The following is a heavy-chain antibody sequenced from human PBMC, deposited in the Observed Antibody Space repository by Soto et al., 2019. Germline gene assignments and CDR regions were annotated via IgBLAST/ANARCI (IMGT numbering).Heavy chain of an antibody. CDR2: IWYDASKQ. Sequence: HLGGSLRLSCETSGFSFSVYGMHWVRQAPGKGLEWVAVIWYDASKQFYAASVEGRFTISRDNSKAILYLQMNSLRAEDTAVYYCAAWAEGATEVHWGQGTLVTVSS. V-gene: IGHV3-33*01. D-gene: IGHD2-15*01. CDR1: GFSFSVYG. CDR3: AAWAEGATEVH. J-gene: IGHJ4*02.